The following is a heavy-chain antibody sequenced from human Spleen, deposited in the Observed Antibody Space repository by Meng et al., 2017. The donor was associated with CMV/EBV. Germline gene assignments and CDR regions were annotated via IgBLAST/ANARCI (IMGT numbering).Heavy chain of an antibody. J-gene: IGHJ4*02. CDR3: AKVLELRFLEWLFPFDY. CDR1: FTFRSYA. D-gene: IGHD3-3*01. CDR2: MSGSGGST. Sequence: FTFRSYAMSWVRQAPGKGLEWVSAMSGSGGSTYYADSVKGRFTISRDNSKNTLYLQMNSLRAEDTAVYYCAKVLELRFLEWLFPFDYWGQGTLVTVSS. V-gene: IGHV3-23*01.